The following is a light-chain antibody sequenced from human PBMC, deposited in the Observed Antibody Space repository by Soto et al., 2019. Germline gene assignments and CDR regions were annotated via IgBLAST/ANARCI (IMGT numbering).Light chain of an antibody. CDR2: EVS. CDR3: TSYTTSSIVA. CDR1: SRDVGGYNY. Sequence: QSVLTQPASVSGSLGQSISISCTGTSRDVGGYNYVSWYQQHPGKAPKLMIYEVSNRPSGVSNRISGSKSGNTASLTISGLQAEDEADYYCTSYTTSSIVAFGGGTQLTVL. V-gene: IGLV2-14*01. J-gene: IGLJ2*01.